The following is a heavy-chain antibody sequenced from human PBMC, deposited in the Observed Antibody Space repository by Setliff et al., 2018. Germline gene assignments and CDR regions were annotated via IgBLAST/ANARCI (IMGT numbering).Heavy chain of an antibody. D-gene: IGHD3-22*01. CDR3: TTAGNYYDSSGHFDQ. V-gene: IGHV3-15*01. J-gene: IGHJ4*02. CDR2: IKSKTDGGTT. CDR1: GFTFSNAW. Sequence: PGESLTISCAASGFTFSNAWMSWVRQAPGKGLEWVGRIKSKTDGGTTDYAAPVKGRFTISRDDSKNTLYLQMNSLKTEDTAVYYCTTAGNYYDSSGHFDQWGQGTLVTVSS.